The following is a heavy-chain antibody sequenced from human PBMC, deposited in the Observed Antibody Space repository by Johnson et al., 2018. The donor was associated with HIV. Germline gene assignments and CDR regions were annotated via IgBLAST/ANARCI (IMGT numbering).Heavy chain of an antibody. V-gene: IGHV3-30*03. CDR2: ISYDGSNK. Sequence: QVQLVESGGGWVKPGGSLSLSCAASGFTFSDSYMNWIRQAPGKGLEWVAVISYDGSNKYYADSVKGRVTISRDNPKNTVYLHMNNLRAEDTAVYYCARDLAYNSRWTGAFDIWGQGTMVTVSS. D-gene: IGHD6-13*01. J-gene: IGHJ3*02. CDR3: ARDLAYNSRWTGAFDI. CDR1: GFTFSDSY.